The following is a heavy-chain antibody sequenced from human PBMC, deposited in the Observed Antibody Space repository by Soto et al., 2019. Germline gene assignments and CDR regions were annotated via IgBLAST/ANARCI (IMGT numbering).Heavy chain of an antibody. D-gene: IGHD1-7*01. CDR1: GGTFSRYS. Sequence: SVKVSCKASGGTFSRYSISWVRQAPGQGLEWMGGIIPIFGTANYAQKFQGRVTITADESTGTAYMELSSLRSEDTAVYYCARSSGYNWNYGNFDYWGQGTLVTGSS. CDR2: IIPIFGTA. CDR3: ARSSGYNWNYGNFDY. J-gene: IGHJ4*02. V-gene: IGHV1-69*13.